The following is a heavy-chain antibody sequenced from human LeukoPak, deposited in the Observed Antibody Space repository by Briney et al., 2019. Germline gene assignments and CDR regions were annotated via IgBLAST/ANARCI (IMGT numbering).Heavy chain of an antibody. V-gene: IGHV2-5*02. CDR2: IYWDEDI. J-gene: IGHJ4*01. D-gene: IGHD3-3*01. CDR3: VRRQYNSDFDFWSGFDY. CDR1: GFSIGTSGVG. Sequence: SGPTLVKPTQTLTLTGTLSGFSIGTSGVGVGWIRQPPGKALEWLALIYWDEDIRYSPSLKNRLTITKDTSKNQVVLTMTNMDPVDTATYYCVRRQYNSDFDFWSGFDYWGNGTLVTVSS.